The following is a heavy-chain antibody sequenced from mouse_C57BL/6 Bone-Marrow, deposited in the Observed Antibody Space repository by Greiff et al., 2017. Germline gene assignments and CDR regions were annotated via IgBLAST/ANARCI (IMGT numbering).Heavy chain of an antibody. CDR2: LNPGSGGT. D-gene: IGHD2-1*01. CDR1: GYAFTNYL. V-gene: IGHV1-54*01. Sequence: VQLQQSGAELVRPGTSVKVSCKASGYAFTNYLIEWVKQRPGQGLEWIGVLNPGSGGTNYTEKFKGKATLTADKSSSTAYMQLRSLTSEDSAVYFCARWCGNYNAMDYWGQGTSVTVSS. CDR3: ARWCGNYNAMDY. J-gene: IGHJ4*01.